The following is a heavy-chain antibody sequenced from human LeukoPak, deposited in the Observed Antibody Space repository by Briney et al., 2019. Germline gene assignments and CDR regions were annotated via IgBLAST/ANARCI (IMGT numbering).Heavy chain of an antibody. CDR1: GGSISSYY. D-gene: IGHD3-10*01. V-gene: IGHV4-4*07. CDR2: IYTSGST. CDR3: ARGEFTMVRGVSGWFDP. J-gene: IGHJ5*02. Sequence: SETLSLTCTVSGGSISSYYWSWIRQPAGKGLEWIGRIYTSGSTNYNPSLKSRVTMSVDTSKNQFSLKLSSVTAADTAVYYCARGEFTMVRGVSGWFDPWGQGTLVTVSS.